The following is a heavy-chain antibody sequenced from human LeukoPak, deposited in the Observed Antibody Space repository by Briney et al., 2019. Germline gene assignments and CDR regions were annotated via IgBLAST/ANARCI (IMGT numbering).Heavy chain of an antibody. CDR1: GFTFSSYA. Sequence: GGSLRLSCSASGFTFSSYAMHWVRQAPGKGLEYVSAISRSGDSIYYADSVKGRFSISRDNSKNTLYLQMNSLRAEDTAVYYCASARGSNYGSLGDWGQGTLVTVSS. CDR2: ISRSGDSI. V-gene: IGHV3-64*04. D-gene: IGHD5-18*01. CDR3: ASARGSNYGSLGD. J-gene: IGHJ4*02.